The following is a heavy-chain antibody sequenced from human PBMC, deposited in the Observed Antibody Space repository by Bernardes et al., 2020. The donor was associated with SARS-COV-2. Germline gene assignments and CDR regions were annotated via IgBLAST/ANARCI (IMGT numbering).Heavy chain of an antibody. J-gene: IGHJ4*02. CDR2: IYETGTT. V-gene: IGHV4-4*02. D-gene: IGHD2-15*01. CDR1: GGSISRRNW. CDR3: ASLGYCGDDNCYSTS. Sequence: SETLSLTRAVSGGSISRRNWWSWVRQPPTKGLEWIGEIYETGTTNYNPSLKSRVTLSVDKSNNQFSLRLSSVTAADTAVYYCASLGYCGDDNCYSTSWGPGTLVTVSS.